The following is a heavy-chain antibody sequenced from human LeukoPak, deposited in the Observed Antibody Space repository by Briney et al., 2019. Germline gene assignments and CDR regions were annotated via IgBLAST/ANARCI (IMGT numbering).Heavy chain of an antibody. CDR1: GGSISSYY. V-gene: IGHV4-4*07. D-gene: IGHD3-9*01. CDR2: IYTSGST. J-gene: IGHJ6*02. CDR3: ARVLTGYLHYYGMDV. Sequence: SETLSLTCTVSGGSISSYYWSWIRQPAGKGLEWIGRIYTSGSTNYNPSLKSRVTMSADTSKNQFSQKLSSVTAADTAVYYCARVLTGYLHYYGMDVWGQGTTVTVSS.